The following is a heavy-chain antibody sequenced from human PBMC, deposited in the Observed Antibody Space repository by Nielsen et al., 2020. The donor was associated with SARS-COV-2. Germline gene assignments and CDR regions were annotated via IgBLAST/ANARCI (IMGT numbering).Heavy chain of an antibody. CDR3: ARHDVDLAMGLYFFDY. V-gene: IGHV1-18*04. J-gene: IGHJ4*02. CDR1: GYTFTNYG. D-gene: IGHD5-18*01. CDR2: ISGYNGDT. Sequence: ASVKVSCKASGYTFTNYGISWVRQAPGQGLEWMGWISGYNGDTNYAQKFQGRVTMTTDTSTSTAYMELRSLRSDDTAVYYCARHDVDLAMGLYFFDYWGQGTLVTVSS.